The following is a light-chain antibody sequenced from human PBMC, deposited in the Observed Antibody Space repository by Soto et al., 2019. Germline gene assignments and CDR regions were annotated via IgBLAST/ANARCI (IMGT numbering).Light chain of an antibody. CDR3: SSFTSRDTLV. Sequence: QSVLTQPRSVSGSPGQSVTISCTGTSSDIGAYNYVFWYLQYPGKPPKLIIYDVTKRPSGVPARFSGSKSGNTASLTISGLQTEDEADYFCSSFTSRDTLVFGGGTKLTVL. J-gene: IGLJ3*02. CDR1: SSDIGAYNY. CDR2: DVT. V-gene: IGLV2-11*01.